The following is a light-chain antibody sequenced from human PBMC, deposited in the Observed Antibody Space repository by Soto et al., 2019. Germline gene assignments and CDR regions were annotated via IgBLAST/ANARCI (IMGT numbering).Light chain of an antibody. CDR3: QQYETLTIT. J-gene: IGKJ5*01. V-gene: IGKV1-33*01. CDR1: QDIGNY. CDR2: DAS. Sequence: IRMTQSPSSLSASVGDRFSITCQASQDIGNYLNWYQQIPGKAPKLLIFDASNLESGVPSRLSGSGYGTDFTFTISSMKPEDIETYYCQQYETLTITFGQGTRLEIK.